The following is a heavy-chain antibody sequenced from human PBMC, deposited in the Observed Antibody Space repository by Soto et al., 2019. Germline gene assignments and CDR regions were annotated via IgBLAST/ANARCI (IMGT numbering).Heavy chain of an antibody. CDR1: GFTVSSNY. V-gene: IGHV3-53*01. Sequence: EVQLVESGGGLIQPGGSLRLSCAASGFTVSSNYMNWVRQAPGKGLEWASVIYSGGSTYYADSVKGRFTISRDNSKNTLYLQMNSLRAEDTAVYYCARLVGATYFDYWGQGTLVTVSS. CDR2: IYSGGST. D-gene: IGHD1-26*01. CDR3: ARLVGATYFDY. J-gene: IGHJ4*02.